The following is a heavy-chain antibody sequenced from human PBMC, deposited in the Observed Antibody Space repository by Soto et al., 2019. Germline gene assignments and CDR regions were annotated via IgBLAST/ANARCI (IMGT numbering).Heavy chain of an antibody. Sequence: ESVRLCCVASEYAFSSHAMTWVRQAPGKGLEWVSTISGSGGSTYSADSVKGRFTISRDKSKNTLYLQMNSLRVGDTAICYCAKMQHYNCMDDWGQGTTVTVSS. J-gene: IGHJ6*02. CDR1: EYAFSSHA. CDR2: ISGSGGST. CDR3: AKMQHYNCMDD. V-gene: IGHV3-23*01. D-gene: IGHD3-10*01.